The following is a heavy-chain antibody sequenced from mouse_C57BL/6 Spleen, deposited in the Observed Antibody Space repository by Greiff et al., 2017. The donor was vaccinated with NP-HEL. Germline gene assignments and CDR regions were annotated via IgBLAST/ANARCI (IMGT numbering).Heavy chain of an antibody. V-gene: IGHV10-1*01. CDR2: IRSKSNNYAT. D-gene: IGHD2-1*01. Sequence: EVQVVESGGGLVQPKGSLKLSCAASGFSFNTYAMNWVRQAPGKGLEWVARIRSKSNNYATYYADSVKDRFTISRDDSESMLYLHMNNLNTEYTGMYYCVRLIYYGILAYWGRGTLVTVSA. CDR3: VRLIYYGILAY. CDR1: GFSFNTYA. J-gene: IGHJ3*01.